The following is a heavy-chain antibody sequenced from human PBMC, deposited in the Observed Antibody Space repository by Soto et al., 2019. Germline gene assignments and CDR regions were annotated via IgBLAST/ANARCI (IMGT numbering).Heavy chain of an antibody. CDR2: ILSNDET. CDR1: GFSPNNARVA. V-gene: IGHV2-26*01. Sequence: QVTLKESGPVVVKPTETLTLTCTVSGFSPNNARVAVSWIRQPPGKALEWLAHILSNDETSYNTSLRSRLTISTDISKSQVFLTMTHMDPEDAATYYCARGLAPKRYYFDYWGQGALVTVSS. CDR3: ARGLAPKRYYFDY. J-gene: IGHJ4*02.